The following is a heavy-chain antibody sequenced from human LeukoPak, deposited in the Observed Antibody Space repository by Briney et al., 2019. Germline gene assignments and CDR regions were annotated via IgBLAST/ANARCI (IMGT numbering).Heavy chain of an antibody. J-gene: IGHJ3*02. CDR3: AREPWQLVLRGAFDI. D-gene: IGHD6-13*01. V-gene: IGHV4-39*07. CDR2: IYYSGST. CDR1: GGSVSSSRYY. Sequence: SETLSLTCTVSGGSVSSSRYYWGWIRQPPGKGLEWIGSIYYSGSTYYNPSLKSRVTISVDTSKNQFSLKLSSVTAADTAVYYCAREPWQLVLRGAFDIWGQGTMVTVSS.